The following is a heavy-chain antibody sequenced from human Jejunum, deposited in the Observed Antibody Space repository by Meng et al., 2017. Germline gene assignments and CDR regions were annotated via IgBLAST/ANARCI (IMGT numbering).Heavy chain of an antibody. J-gene: IGHJ4*02. CDR3: ARGHFDKYFDS. D-gene: IGHD3-22*01. CDR2: MYFSGST. V-gene: IGHV4-61*01. Sequence: LHEPGAGLLRPSETLSLPFTISGVSVHSGSYYWRVIRQPPGKGLEWIGYMYFSGSTNYNASLKSRVTISVDTSKKQFSLKLTSVTAVDTAVYYCARGHFDKYFDSWGQGTLVTVSS. CDR1: GVSVHSGSYY.